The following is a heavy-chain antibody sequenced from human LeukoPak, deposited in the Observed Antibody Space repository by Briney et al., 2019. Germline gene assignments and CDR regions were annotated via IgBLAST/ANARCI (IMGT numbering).Heavy chain of an antibody. CDR3: AKRPVIDPKSITGTKWTLDS. V-gene: IGHV3-48*04. CDR2: ISSSSSTI. J-gene: IGHJ4*02. D-gene: IGHD1-7*01. CDR1: GFTFSSYS. Sequence: GALRLSCAASGFTFSSYSMNWVRQAPGKGLEWVSYISSSSSTIYYADSVKGRFTISRDNAKNTLYLQMNSLRVEDTAVYYCAKRPVIDPKSITGTKWTLDSWGQGTLVTVSS.